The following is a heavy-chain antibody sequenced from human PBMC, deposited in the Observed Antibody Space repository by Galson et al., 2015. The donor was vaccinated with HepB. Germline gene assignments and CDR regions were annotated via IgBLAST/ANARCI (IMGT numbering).Heavy chain of an antibody. D-gene: IGHD7-27*01. V-gene: IGHV3-30*02. CDR3: AKDEVLTELGPEVVIFDY. CDR2: IRYDGSNK. J-gene: IGHJ4*02. CDR1: GFAFSNYG. Sequence: SLRLSCAASGFAFSNYGMHWVRQAPGKGLEWVALIRYDGSNKYYADSVKGRFTISRDNSKNTLSLQMHSLRAEDTAVYYCAKDEVLTELGPEVVIFDYWGQGTLVTASP.